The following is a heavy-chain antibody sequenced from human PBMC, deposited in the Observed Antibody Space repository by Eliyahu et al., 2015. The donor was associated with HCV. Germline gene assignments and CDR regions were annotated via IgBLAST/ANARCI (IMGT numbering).Heavy chain of an antibody. CDR3: ATLTAIRRGYSSGYSDY. J-gene: IGHJ4*02. V-gene: IGHV4-39*01. Sequence: QLQLQESGPGLVKPSETLSLTCTVSGGSISSSSYYWGWIRQPPGKGLEWIGSIYYSGSTYYNPSLKSRVTISVDTSKNQFSLKLSSVTAADTAVYYCATLTAIRRGYSSGYSDYWGQGTLVTVSS. D-gene: IGHD6-19*01. CDR1: GGSISSSSYY. CDR2: IYYSGST.